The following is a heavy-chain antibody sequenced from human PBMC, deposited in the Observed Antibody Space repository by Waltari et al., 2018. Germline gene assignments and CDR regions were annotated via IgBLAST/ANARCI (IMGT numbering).Heavy chain of an antibody. V-gene: IGHV2-70*16. CDR3: ARIGTGGDGYNYFDY. J-gene: IGHJ4*02. Sequence: QVTLKESGPVLVKPTQTLTLTCTFSGFSLSTSGMCVSWIRQPPGKALEWLARIDWDDDKFYSTPLKTRLTISKDTSKNQVVLTMTNMDPVDTATYYCARIGTGGDGYNYFDYWGQGTLVTVSS. CDR1: GFSLSTSGMC. D-gene: IGHD3-16*01. CDR2: IDWDDDK.